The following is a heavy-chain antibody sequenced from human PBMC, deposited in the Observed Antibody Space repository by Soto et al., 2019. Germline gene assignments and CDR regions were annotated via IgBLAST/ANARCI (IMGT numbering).Heavy chain of an antibody. CDR2: ISSTTNYI. CDR3: ARESEDLTSNFDY. J-gene: IGHJ4*02. V-gene: IGHV3-21*06. Sequence: LRLSCAASGLTFTRYSMNWVRQAPGKGLEWVSSISSTTNYIYYGDSMKGRFTISRDNAKNSLYLEMNSLRAEDTAVYYCARESEDLTSNFDYWGQGTLVTVSS. CDR1: GLTFTRYS.